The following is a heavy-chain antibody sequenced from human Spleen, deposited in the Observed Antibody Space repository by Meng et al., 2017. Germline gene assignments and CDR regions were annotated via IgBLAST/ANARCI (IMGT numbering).Heavy chain of an antibody. Sequence: QVHLQESGPGLVQPSGTLSLTCAVSGDSISSINWWSWVRQPPGKGLEWIGEIYHTGTTNYNPSLESRVTISVDTSTNQFSLRLNSVTAADTAVYYCARGMWIAVAGTAKINYWGQGTLVTVSS. CDR2: IYHTGTT. D-gene: IGHD6-19*01. CDR1: GDSISSINW. CDR3: ARGMWIAVAGTAKINY. V-gene: IGHV4-4*02. J-gene: IGHJ4*02.